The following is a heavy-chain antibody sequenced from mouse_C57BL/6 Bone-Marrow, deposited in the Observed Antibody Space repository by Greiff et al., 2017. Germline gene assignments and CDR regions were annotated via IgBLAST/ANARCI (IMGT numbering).Heavy chain of an antibody. J-gene: IGHJ3*01. CDR3: AREDDYGGFAY. V-gene: IGHV1-69*01. CDR1: GYTFPSYW. CDR2: IDPSDSYT. D-gene: IGHD2-4*01. Sequence: QVQLQQPGAELVMPGASVKLSCKASGYTFPSYWMHWVKQRPGQGLEWIGEIDPSDSYTNYNQKFKGTFTLTVAQASSPAYLQLSSLTSEDSAVYYCAREDDYGGFAYWGQGTLVTVSA.